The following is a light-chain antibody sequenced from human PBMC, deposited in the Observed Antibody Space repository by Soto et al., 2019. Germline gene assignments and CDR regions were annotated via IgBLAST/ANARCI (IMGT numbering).Light chain of an antibody. CDR2: ASS. CDR3: QQYGDWPLT. V-gene: IGKV3-15*01. CDR1: QSVGSY. J-gene: IGKJ4*01. Sequence: EIVLTQSPATLSVSPGERATLSCRASQSVGSYFAWYQQKPGQAPRLLIFASSTRATAVPARFSGSGSGTEFTLTISSLESEDFAVYYCQQYGDWPLTFGGGAKVEIE.